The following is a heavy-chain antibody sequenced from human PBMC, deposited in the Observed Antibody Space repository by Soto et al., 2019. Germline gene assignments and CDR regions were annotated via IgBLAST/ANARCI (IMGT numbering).Heavy chain of an antibody. Sequence: ASVKVSCKTAGYTFSGHYIHWVRQAPQQGPEWMGEIGPESGATRYAEKFRGRVTMTMDTSITTVYMELRNLSPDDTAVYYCGRGRSGQIVIFYWGQGTPVTVSS. V-gene: IGHV1-2*02. D-gene: IGHD1-26*01. CDR1: GYTFSGHY. J-gene: IGHJ4*02. CDR3: GRGRSGQIVIFY. CDR2: IGPESGAT.